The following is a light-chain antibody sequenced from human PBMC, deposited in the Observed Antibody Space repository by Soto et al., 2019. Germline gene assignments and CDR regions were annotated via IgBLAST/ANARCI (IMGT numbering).Light chain of an antibody. CDR2: GAS. J-gene: IGKJ1*01. CDR1: QSVSSN. CDR3: QQYNNWRRT. Sequence: EIVMTQSPATLSVSPGERATLSCRASQSVSSNLAWYQQKPGQAPRLLIYGASTRATGIPARFSGSGSGTDFTLSISGLQSEDFAVYYCQQYNNWRRTFGQGTKVDIK. V-gene: IGKV3-15*01.